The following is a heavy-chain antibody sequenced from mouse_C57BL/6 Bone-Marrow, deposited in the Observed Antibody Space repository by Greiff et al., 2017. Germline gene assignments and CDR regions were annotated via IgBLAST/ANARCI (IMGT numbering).Heavy chain of an antibody. Sequence: EVKVVESGGGLVQPGGSLKLSCAASGFTFSDYYMYWVRQTPEKRLEWVAYISNGGGSTYYPDTVKGRFTISRDNAKNTLYLQMSRLKSEDTAMYYCARHAYYYGSSPYAMDYWGQGTSVTVSS. CDR3: ARHAYYYGSSPYAMDY. J-gene: IGHJ4*01. CDR2: ISNGGGST. CDR1: GFTFSDYY. D-gene: IGHD1-1*01. V-gene: IGHV5-12*01.